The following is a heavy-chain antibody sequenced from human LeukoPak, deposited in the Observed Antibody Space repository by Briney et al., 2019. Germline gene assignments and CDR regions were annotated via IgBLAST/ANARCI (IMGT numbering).Heavy chain of an antibody. CDR3: SRGLGSRKLGY. Sequence: SQTLSLTCTVSGASFNSDDQYWNWIRQSPGKGLEWIGSIHPSGMLYNNPSLESRVTMSRDTSKNQFSLNLNSVTAADTAVYFCSRGLGSRKLGYWGQGILVTVSS. J-gene: IGHJ4*02. V-gene: IGHV4-31*03. CDR2: IHPSGML. CDR1: GASFNSDDQY. D-gene: IGHD2-2*01.